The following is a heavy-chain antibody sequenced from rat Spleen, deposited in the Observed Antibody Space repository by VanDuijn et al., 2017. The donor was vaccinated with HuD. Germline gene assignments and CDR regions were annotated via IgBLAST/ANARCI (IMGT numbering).Heavy chain of an antibody. CDR2: ISPGGGGT. CDR3: SPLPGYNLDH. V-gene: IGHV5-25*01. CDR1: GFTFSNYD. D-gene: IGHD1-4*01. Sequence: EVKLVESGGGLVQPGGSLKLSCEASGFTFSNYDMAWVRQTPTKGLEWVTSISPGGGGTYYRVSVKGRFSISRDNAKSTLYLQMNSLRSEDTATYYCSPLPGYNLDHWGQGVMVTVSS. J-gene: IGHJ2*01.